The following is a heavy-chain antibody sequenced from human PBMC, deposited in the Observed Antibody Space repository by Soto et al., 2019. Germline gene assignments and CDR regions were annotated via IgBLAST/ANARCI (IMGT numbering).Heavy chain of an antibody. V-gene: IGHV1-2*02. J-gene: IGHJ4*02. Sequence: QLVQSGAEVKKPGASVKVSCKTSGPTFIAYYIHWVRQAPGQGLEWMGWIDPKSGGTTYEQKFLGRVTMTRDAVINTAYVDLSRLTSDDTAVYYCARVSVDVPEWGQGTLLTVSS. D-gene: IGHD5-12*01. CDR3: ARVSVDVPE. CDR1: GPTFIAYY. CDR2: IDPKSGGT.